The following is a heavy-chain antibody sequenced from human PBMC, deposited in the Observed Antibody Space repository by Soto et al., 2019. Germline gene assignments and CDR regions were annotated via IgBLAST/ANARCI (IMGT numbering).Heavy chain of an antibody. V-gene: IGHV3-23*01. CDR3: AESTRRYGSGSYYYYGMDV. CDR2: ISGSGGST. D-gene: IGHD3-10*01. J-gene: IGHJ6*02. CDR1: GFTFSSYA. Sequence: EVQLLESGGGLVQPGGSLRLSCAASGFTFSSYAMSWVRQAPGKGLEWVSVISGSGGSTYYADSVKGRFTISRDNSKKTLYLPMNSLRAEDTAAYYCAESTRRYGSGSYYYYGMDVWGHGTTVTVSS.